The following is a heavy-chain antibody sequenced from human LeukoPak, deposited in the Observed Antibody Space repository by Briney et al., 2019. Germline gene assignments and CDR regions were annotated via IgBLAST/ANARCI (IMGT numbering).Heavy chain of an antibody. V-gene: IGHV4-38-2*02. J-gene: IGHJ4*02. CDR2: IYHSGST. CDR1: GYSISSGYY. D-gene: IGHD4-23*01. CDR3: ASVREVVKGRALIRYFDY. Sequence: PSETLFLTCTVSGYSISSGYYWGWIRQPPGKGLEWIGSIYHSGSTYYNPSLKSRVTISVDTSKNQFSLKLSSVTAADTAVYYCASVREVVKGRALIRYFDYWGQGTLVTVSS.